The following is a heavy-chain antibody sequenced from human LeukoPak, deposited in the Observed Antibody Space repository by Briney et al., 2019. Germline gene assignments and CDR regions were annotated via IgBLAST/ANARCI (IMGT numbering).Heavy chain of an antibody. V-gene: IGHV3-23*01. D-gene: IGHD2-15*01. Sequence: GGSLRLSCAASGFTFGSYALNWVRQAPGKGLEWVSTVSGSGDATYYADSVKGPFTVSRDDSKNTLHLQMDSLRAEDTALYYCAKGNTGSAYSAVDHWGQGTLVTVSS. CDR1: GFTFGSYA. CDR2: VSGSGDAT. CDR3: AKGNTGSAYSAVDH. J-gene: IGHJ4*02.